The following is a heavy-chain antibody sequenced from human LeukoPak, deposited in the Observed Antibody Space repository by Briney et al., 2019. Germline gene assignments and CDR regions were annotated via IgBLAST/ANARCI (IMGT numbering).Heavy chain of an antibody. CDR1: GFTFSSYW. J-gene: IGHJ4*02. Sequence: GGSLRLSCAASGFTFSSYWMSWVRQAPGKGLEWVANIKKDGSEKYYVDSVKGRFTISRDSAETSLYLQMNSLRAEDTAVYYCARHLSGVTGYTYGRGIDYWGQGTLVTVSS. V-gene: IGHV3-7*01. CDR3: ARHLSGVTGYTYGRGIDY. CDR2: IKKDGSEK. D-gene: IGHD5-18*01.